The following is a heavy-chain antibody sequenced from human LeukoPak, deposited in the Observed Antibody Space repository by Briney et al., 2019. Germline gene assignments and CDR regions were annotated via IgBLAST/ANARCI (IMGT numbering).Heavy chain of an antibody. CDR2: INPNSGGT. J-gene: IGHJ4*02. D-gene: IGHD3-22*01. CDR1: GYTFTGYY. V-gene: IGHV1-2*02. Sequence: ASVKVSCKASGYTFTGYYMHWVRQAPGQGLEWMGWINPNSGGTKYEEKFQGRVTMTRDTSISTAYMELSRLRSDDTAVYYCARVYDSSGYYESSFDYWGQGSLVTVSS. CDR3: ARVYDSSGYYESSFDY.